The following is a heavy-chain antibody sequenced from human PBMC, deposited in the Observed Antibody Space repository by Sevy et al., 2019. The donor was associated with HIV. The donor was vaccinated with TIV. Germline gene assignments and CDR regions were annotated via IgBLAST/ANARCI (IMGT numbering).Heavy chain of an antibody. J-gene: IGHJ4*02. Sequence: ASVKVSCKASGYTFTGQYIHWVRQAPGQGPEWMGWINPSGGDTKYAQEFQGRVTMTRDTSITTAYMELSGLKSDDTAVYFCARDLRLRDYSYGSFDYWGQGTLVTVSS. V-gene: IGHV1-2*02. CDR1: GYTFTGQY. CDR3: ARDLRLRDYSYGSFDY. CDR2: INPSGGDT. D-gene: IGHD5-18*01.